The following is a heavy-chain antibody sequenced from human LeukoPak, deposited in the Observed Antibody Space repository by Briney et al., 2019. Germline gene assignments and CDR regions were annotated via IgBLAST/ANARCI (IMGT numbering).Heavy chain of an antibody. Sequence: GGSLRLSCAASGFTFSSYGMHWVRQAPGKGLEWVSAISGSGGSTYYADSVKGRFTISRDNSKNTLYLQMNSLRAEDTAVYYCAKGRVTILTGYPGYWGQGTLVTVSS. V-gene: IGHV3-23*01. CDR2: ISGSGGST. D-gene: IGHD3-9*01. CDR3: AKGRVTILTGYPGY. CDR1: GFTFSSYG. J-gene: IGHJ4*02.